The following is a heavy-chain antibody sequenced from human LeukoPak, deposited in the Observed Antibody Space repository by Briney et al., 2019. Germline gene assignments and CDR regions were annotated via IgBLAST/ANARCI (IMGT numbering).Heavy chain of an antibody. J-gene: IGHJ4*02. CDR3: ARDGAPGYCSGGSCYSFDY. V-gene: IGHV1-3*01. CDR2: INAGNGNT. CDR1: GYTFTSYA. Sequence: ASVKVSCKASGYTFTSYAMHWVRQAPGQRLEWMGWINAGNGNTKYSQKFQGRVTITRDTSASTAYMELSSLRSEDTAVYYCARDGAPGYCSGGSCYSFDYWGQGTQVTVSS. D-gene: IGHD2-15*01.